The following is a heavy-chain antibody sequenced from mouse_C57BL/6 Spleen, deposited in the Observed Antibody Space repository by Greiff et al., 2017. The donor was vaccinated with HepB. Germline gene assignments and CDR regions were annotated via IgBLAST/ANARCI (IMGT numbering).Heavy chain of an antibody. CDR2: IWSDGST. Sequence: VQLKESGPGLVAPSQRLSITCTVSGFSLTSYGVHWVRQPPGKGLEWLVVIWSDGSTTYNSALKSRLSISKDNSKSQVFLKMSSLQTDDTAVYYCARHRYYGSSSFAMDYWGQGTSVTVCS. CDR1: GFSLTSYG. D-gene: IGHD1-1*01. J-gene: IGHJ4*01. V-gene: IGHV2-6-1*01. CDR3: ARHRYYGSSSFAMDY.